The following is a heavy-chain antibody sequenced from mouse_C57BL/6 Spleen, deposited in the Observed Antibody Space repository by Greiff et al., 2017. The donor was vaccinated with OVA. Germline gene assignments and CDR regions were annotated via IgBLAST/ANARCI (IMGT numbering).Heavy chain of an antibody. V-gene: IGHV5-17*01. J-gene: IGHJ4*01. D-gene: IGHD2-4*01. CDR3: ARGDYDYDGDARDD. CDR1: GFTFSDYG. CDR2: ISSGSSTI. Sequence: EVKVEESRGGLVKPGGSLKLSCAASGFTFSDYGMHWVRQAPEKGLEWVAYISSGSSTIYYADTVKGRFTISRDNAKNTLFLQMTSLRSEDTAMYYCARGDYDYDGDARDDWGQGTSVTVSS.